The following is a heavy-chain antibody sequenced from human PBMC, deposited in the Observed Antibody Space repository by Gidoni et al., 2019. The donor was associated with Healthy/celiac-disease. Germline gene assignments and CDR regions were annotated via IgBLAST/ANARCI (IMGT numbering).Heavy chain of an antibody. Sequence: EVQLVESGGGLVQPGWSLRLCCEASGFTFRSYWMHWVSQAPGQGLVWVSRINSDGCSTSYADSVKGRFTISRDNAKNTLYLQMNSLRAEDTAVYYCATASSSGWYYFDYWGQGTLVTVSS. CDR1: GFTFRSYW. D-gene: IGHD6-19*01. V-gene: IGHV3-74*01. J-gene: IGHJ4*02. CDR2: INSDGCST. CDR3: ATASSSGWYYFDY.